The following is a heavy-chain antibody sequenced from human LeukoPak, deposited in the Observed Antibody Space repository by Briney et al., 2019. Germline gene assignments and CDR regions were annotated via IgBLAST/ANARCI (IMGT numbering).Heavy chain of an antibody. CDR1: GFTFSSYA. Sequence: GGSLRLSCAASGFTFSSYAMSWVRQAPGKGLEWVSAISGSGGSTYYADSVKGRFTISRDNSKNTLYLQMNSLRAEDTAVYYCAKDRNDFGVVITPSGCWGQGTLVTVSS. CDR3: AKDRNDFGVVITPSGC. D-gene: IGHD3-3*01. V-gene: IGHV3-23*01. CDR2: ISGSGGST. J-gene: IGHJ4*02.